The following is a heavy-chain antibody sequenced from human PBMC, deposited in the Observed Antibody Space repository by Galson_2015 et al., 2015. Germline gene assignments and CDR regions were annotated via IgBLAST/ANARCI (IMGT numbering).Heavy chain of an antibody. J-gene: IGHJ3*01. D-gene: IGHD2-2*01. CDR3: AKAFGYCSATSCGNDAFEL. CDR2: VSWNSGTT. CDR1: GFPFVDYA. V-gene: IGHV3-9*01. Sequence: LRLSCAASGFPFVDYAMHWVRQAPGTGLEWVSGVSWNSGTTGYADSVKGRFTIPRDNTKNSLYLQMNSLRAEDTALYFCAKAFGYCSATSCGNDAFELWGQGTMVTVSS.